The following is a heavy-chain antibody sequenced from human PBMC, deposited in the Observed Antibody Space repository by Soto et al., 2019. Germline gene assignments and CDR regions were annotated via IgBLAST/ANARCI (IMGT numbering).Heavy chain of an antibody. CDR3: ARSIVVVTALDY. CDR1: GGSISGYY. J-gene: IGHJ4*02. V-gene: IGHV4-59*12. Sequence: KPAETLSRTCTVSGGSISGYYWSWIRQPPGKGLEWIGYMYNTGSTVYNPSFKSRVTISVDTSKNQFSLKLSSVTAADTAVYYCARSIVVVTALDYWGQGTLVTVSS. D-gene: IGHD2-21*02. CDR2: MYNTGST.